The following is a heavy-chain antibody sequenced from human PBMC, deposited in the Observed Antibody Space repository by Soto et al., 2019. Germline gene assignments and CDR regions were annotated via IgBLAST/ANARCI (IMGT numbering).Heavy chain of an antibody. CDR3: ASALIYSSSSERKHYFDR. CDR2: IKEDGSGK. CDR1: GFTFRNYW. D-gene: IGHD6-6*01. J-gene: IGHJ4*02. V-gene: IGHV3-7*05. Sequence: EVQLVESGGGLVQPGGTLRLSCAASGFTFRNYWMTWVRQAPGKGLEWLANIKEDGSGKYYVDSVQGRFTISRDNAKNSLFLQMSGLRAEDTAVYYCASALIYSSSSERKHYFDRWGQGTLVTVSS.